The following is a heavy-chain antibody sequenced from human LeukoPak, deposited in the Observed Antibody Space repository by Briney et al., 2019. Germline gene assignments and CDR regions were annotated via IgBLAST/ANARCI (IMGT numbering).Heavy chain of an antibody. J-gene: IGHJ6*02. V-gene: IGHV1-69*04. D-gene: IGHD5-12*01. CDR2: XIPXLXIA. Sequence: ASVKVSCKASGGTXSSYAIXWVXXAPGXXLEWMGXXIPXLXIANYEQKFQGRVXITADKSTSTAYMELSSLRSEDTAVYYCARDQGDIVATIWVYYYGMDVWGQGTTVTVSS. CDR3: ARDQGDIVATIWVYYYGMDV. CDR1: GGTXSSYA.